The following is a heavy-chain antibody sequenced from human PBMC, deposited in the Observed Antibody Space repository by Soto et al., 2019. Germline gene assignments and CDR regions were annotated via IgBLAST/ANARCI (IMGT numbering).Heavy chain of an antibody. J-gene: IGHJ4*02. Sequence: PSGSLSLACAASGFTLSSYAMSWVRRDQGEGLEWVSDISGSGGSTYYADSVKGRFTISRDNSKNTLYLQMNSLRAEDTAVYYCAKDRDYGGNFDYWGQGAPVTV. V-gene: IGHV3-23*01. CDR3: AKDRDYGGNFDY. CDR1: GFTLSSYA. D-gene: IGHD4-17*01. CDR2: ISGSGGST.